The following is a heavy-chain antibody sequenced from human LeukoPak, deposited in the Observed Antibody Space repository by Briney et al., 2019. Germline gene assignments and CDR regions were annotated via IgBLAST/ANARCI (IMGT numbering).Heavy chain of an antibody. V-gene: IGHV3-23*01. CDR3: AKGGYSNGRYYYYMDV. D-gene: IGHD5-18*01. Sequence: GGSLRLSCAASGFTFSDYYMSWIRQAPGKGLEWVSSFSFNGESTYYADSAKGRFTISRDNSKNTLYLQMNSLRAEDTAVYYCAKGGYSNGRYYYYMDVWGEGTTVTVSS. J-gene: IGHJ6*03. CDR1: GFTFSDYY. CDR2: FSFNGEST.